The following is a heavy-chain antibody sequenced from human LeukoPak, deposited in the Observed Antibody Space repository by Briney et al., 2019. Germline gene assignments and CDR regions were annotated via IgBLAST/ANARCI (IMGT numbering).Heavy chain of an antibody. J-gene: IGHJ3*02. V-gene: IGHV7-4-1*02. Sequence: GASVKVSCKASGYTFTSYPMNWVRQAPGQGLEWMGWINTNTGNPMYAQGFTGRFVFSLDTSVRTAYLQITSLKAEDTAAYFCVRQNLEMAFETWGQGTLVTVSS. D-gene: IGHD3-3*01. CDR2: INTNTGNP. CDR1: GYTFTSYP. CDR3: VRQNLEMAFET.